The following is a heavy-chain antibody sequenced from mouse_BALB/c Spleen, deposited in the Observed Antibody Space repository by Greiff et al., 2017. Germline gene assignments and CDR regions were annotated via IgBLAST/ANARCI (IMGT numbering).Heavy chain of an antibody. CDR3: ARENGYYVFDY. CDR2: IRNKANGYTT. Sequence: VQLQQSGGGLVQPGGSLRLSCATSGFTFTDYYMSWVRQPPGKALEWLGFIRNKANGYTTEYSASVKGRFTISRDNSQSILYLQMNTLRAEDSATYYCARENGYYVFDYWGQGTTLTVSS. J-gene: IGHJ2*01. D-gene: IGHD2-3*01. CDR1: GFTFTDYY. V-gene: IGHV7-3*02.